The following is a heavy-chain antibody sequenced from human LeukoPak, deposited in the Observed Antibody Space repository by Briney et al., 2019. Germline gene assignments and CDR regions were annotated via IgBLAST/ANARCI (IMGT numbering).Heavy chain of an antibody. J-gene: IGHJ4*02. CDR3: ARDSDDRVWFGELPPYYFDY. CDR1: GFTFSSYW. D-gene: IGHD3-10*01. Sequence: GGSLRLSCAASGFTFSSYWMRWVRQAPGRGREWVANIQQEGREKYYVDSGEERFTIPRDSAKNSLYLQMNSLRAEETAVYYCARDSDDRVWFGELPPYYFDYWGQGTLVTVSS. V-gene: IGHV3-7*03. CDR2: IQQEGREK.